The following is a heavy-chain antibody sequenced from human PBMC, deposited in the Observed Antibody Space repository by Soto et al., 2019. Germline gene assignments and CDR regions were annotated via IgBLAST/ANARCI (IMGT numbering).Heavy chain of an antibody. Sequence: SQTLSLTCAISGDSVSSNSAAWNWIRQSPSRGLEWLGRTYYRSKWYNDYAVSVKSRITINPDTSKNQFSLQLNSVTPEDTAVYYCVRMNYYDTSGYPFDYWGQGMMVTVSS. CDR1: GDSVSSNSAA. V-gene: IGHV6-1*01. J-gene: IGHJ4*02. D-gene: IGHD3-22*01. CDR3: VRMNYYDTSGYPFDY. CDR2: TYYRSKWYN.